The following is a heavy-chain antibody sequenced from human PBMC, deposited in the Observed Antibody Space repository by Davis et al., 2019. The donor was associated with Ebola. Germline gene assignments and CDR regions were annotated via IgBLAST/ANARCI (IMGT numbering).Heavy chain of an antibody. CDR1: GFTFSTYW. D-gene: IGHD6-13*01. CDR3: ARGDSSSWYYYGMDV. Sequence: GESLNISCAASGFTFSTYWMTWVRQAPGKGPEWVANIKQYGSEKYYVDSVKGRFTISRDNAKNSLYLQMNSLRAEDTAVYYCARGDSSSWYYYGMDVWGKGTTVTVSS. V-gene: IGHV3-7*03. J-gene: IGHJ6*04. CDR2: IKQYGSEK.